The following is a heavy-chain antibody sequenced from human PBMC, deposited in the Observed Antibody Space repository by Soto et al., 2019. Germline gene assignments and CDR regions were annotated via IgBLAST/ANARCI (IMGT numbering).Heavy chain of an antibody. J-gene: IGHJ4*02. CDR2: IWYDGSNK. V-gene: IGHV3-33*01. Sequence: QVQLVESGGGVVQPGRSLRLSCAASGFTFSSYGMHWVRQAPGKGLEWVAVIWYDGSNKYYADSVKGRFTISRDNSKNTLYLQRNSLRAEDTAVYYCASDRLVGPTHFDYWGQGTQVTVSS. D-gene: IGHD2-15*01. CDR3: ASDRLVGPTHFDY. CDR1: GFTFSSYG.